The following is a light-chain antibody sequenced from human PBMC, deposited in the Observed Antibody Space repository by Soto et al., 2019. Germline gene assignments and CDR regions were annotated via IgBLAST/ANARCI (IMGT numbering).Light chain of an antibody. CDR2: GAS. CDR1: QSVSTNS. V-gene: IGKV3-20*01. Sequence: EIVLTQSPGTLSLSPGERATLSCRASQSVSTNSLAWYQQKPGQAPRLLIHGASSRATGIPDRSSGSGSGTDFPITISRQAPEDFAVYYCQHFGPSSATCGGGTKVEIK. CDR3: QHFGPSSAT. J-gene: IGKJ4*01.